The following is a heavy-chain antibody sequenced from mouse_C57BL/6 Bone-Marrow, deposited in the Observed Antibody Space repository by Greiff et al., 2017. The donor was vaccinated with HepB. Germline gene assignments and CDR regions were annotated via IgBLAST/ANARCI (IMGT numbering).Heavy chain of an antibody. Sequence: SGAELARPGASVKLSCKASGYTFTSYGISWVKQRTGQGLEWIGEIYPRSGNTYYNEKFKGKATLTADKSSSTAYMELRSLTSEDSAVYFCAKSYYYGSVYYFDYWGQGTTLTVSS. CDR3: AKSYYYGSVYYFDY. J-gene: IGHJ2*01. D-gene: IGHD1-1*01. V-gene: IGHV1-81*01. CDR2: IYPRSGNT. CDR1: GYTFTSYG.